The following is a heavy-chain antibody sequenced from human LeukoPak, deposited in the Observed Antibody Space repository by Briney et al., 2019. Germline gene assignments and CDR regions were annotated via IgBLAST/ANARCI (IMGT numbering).Heavy chain of an antibody. D-gene: IGHD5-18*01. V-gene: IGHV3-21*01. Sequence: GGSLRLSCAASGFTFSSYSMNWVRQAPGKGLEWVSSISSSSSYIYSADSVKGRFTISRDNAKNSLYLQMNSLRAEDTAVYYCARNNRIQSWLYYMDVWAKGTTVTVSS. CDR1: GFTFSSYS. CDR2: ISSSSSYI. CDR3: ARNNRIQSWLYYMDV. J-gene: IGHJ6*03.